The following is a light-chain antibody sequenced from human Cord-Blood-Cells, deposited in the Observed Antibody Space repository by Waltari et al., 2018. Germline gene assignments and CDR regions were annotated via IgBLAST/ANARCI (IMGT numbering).Light chain of an antibody. CDR1: QSVSSSY. J-gene: IGKJ2*01. CDR3: QQYGSSPPYT. Sequence: EIVLTPSPGTLSLSPGERATLSCRASQSVSSSYLAGYQQKPGQAPRPLIYGASSRSTGIPDRFSGSGSGTDFSLTISRLEPEDFAVYYCQQYGSSPPYTFGQGTKLEIK. CDR2: GAS. V-gene: IGKV3-20*01.